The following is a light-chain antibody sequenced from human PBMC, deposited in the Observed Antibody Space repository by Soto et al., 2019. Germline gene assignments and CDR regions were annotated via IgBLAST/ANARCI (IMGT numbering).Light chain of an antibody. CDR1: SSDIGTYNY. V-gene: IGLV2-14*01. J-gene: IGLJ1*01. CDR2: EVS. CDR3: SSYSTSSTPHYV. Sequence: QSALTQPASVSGSPGRSITISCTGASSDIGTYNYVSWYQQHPGKAPKLLLYEVSNRPSGVSTRFSGSKSGNTASLTISGLHGEDEADYYCSSYSTSSTPHYVFGTGTKLTVL.